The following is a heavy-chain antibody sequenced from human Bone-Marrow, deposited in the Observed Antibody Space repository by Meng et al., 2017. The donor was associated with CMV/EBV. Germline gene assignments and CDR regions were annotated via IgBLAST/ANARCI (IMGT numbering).Heavy chain of an antibody. V-gene: IGHV3-9*01. J-gene: IGHJ6*02. CDR1: GFTFDAYA. CDR3: AKCSGSYFSGCGIDV. D-gene: IGHD1-26*01. CDR2: ISWNSGSI. Sequence: GGSLRPSCPPAGFTFDAYAMHWVRQAPGKGLEWVSGISWNSGSIGYADSVKGRFTISRDNAKSSLYLQMNSLRSKDTALYYCAKCSGSYFSGCGIDVWGQGTTVTVSS.